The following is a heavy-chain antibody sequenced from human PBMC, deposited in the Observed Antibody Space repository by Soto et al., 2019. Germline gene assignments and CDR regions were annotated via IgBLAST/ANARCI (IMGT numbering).Heavy chain of an antibody. CDR3: ARIDYTGSPLIDY. J-gene: IGHJ4*02. D-gene: IGHD1-26*01. Sequence: SGPTLVNPTETLTLTCSVSGFSLTLGRMAVTWIRQPPGKALEWLAHILSTGETSYATSLKTRVTISKDISKSQVLLTMTNVDPVDTATYFCARIDYTGSPLIDYWGQGTLVTVSS. CDR2: ILSTGET. V-gene: IGHV2-26*01. CDR1: GFSLTLGRMA.